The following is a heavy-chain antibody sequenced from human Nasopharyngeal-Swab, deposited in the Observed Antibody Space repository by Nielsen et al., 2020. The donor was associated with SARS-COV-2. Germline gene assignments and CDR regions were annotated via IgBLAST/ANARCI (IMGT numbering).Heavy chain of an antibody. CDR3: ARGTYQPLLYTYFDY. CDR1: GGSISSYY. CDR2: IYYSGST. J-gene: IGHJ4*02. Sequence: SETLSLTCTVSGGSISSYYWSWIRQPPGKGLEWIGYIYYSGSTNYNPSLKSRVTISVDTSKNQFSLKLSSVTAADTAAYYCARGTYQPLLYTYFDYWGQGTLVTVSS. D-gene: IGHD2-2*02. V-gene: IGHV4-59*01.